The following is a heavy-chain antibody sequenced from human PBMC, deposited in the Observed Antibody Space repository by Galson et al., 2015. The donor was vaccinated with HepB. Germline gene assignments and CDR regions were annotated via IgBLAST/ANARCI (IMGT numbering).Heavy chain of an antibody. Sequence: SLRLSCAASGFTFSSYSMNWVRQAPGKGLEWVSSISSSSSYIYYADSVKGRFTISRDNAKNSLYLQMNSLRAEDTAVYYCARFGPGINDLNFDYWGQGSLVTVPS. V-gene: IGHV3-21*01. CDR1: GFTFSSYS. CDR2: ISSSSSYI. D-gene: IGHD1-1*01. J-gene: IGHJ4*02. CDR3: ARFGPGINDLNFDY.